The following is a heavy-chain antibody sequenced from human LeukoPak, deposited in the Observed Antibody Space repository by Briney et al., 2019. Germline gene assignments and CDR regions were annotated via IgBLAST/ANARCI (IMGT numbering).Heavy chain of an antibody. CDR1: GFTLSSYW. V-gene: IGHV3-74*01. Sequence: GGSLRLSCAASGFTLSSYWMHWVRQAPGKGLVWVSRINSDGSSTSYADSVKGRFTISRDNAKNTLYLQMNSLRAEDTAVYYCARAPQGYSSGWYPEYFQHWGQGTLVTVSS. CDR3: ARAPQGYSSGWYPEYFQH. CDR2: INSDGSST. J-gene: IGHJ1*01. D-gene: IGHD6-19*01.